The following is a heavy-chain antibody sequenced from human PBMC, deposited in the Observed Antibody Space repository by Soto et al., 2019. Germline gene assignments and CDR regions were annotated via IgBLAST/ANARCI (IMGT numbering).Heavy chain of an antibody. CDR2: IYYSGST. D-gene: IGHD3-10*01. CDR3: GRLWFGGLPVDY. Sequence: SETLSLTCTVSGGSISSGGYYWSWIRQHPGKGLEWIGYIYYSGSTYYNPSLKSRVTISVDTSKNQFSLKLSSVTAADTAVYYWGRLWFGGLPVDYGGQGTLVPVS. J-gene: IGHJ4*02. V-gene: IGHV4-31*03. CDR1: GGSISSGGYY.